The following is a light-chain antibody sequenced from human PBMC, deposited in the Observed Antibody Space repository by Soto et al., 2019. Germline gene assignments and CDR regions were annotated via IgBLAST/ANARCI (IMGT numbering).Light chain of an antibody. CDR1: QSISSY. J-gene: IGKJ4*01. CDR3: QQYNSYSPLT. CDR2: AAS. V-gene: IGKV1-39*01. Sequence: DIQMTQSPSSLSASVGDRVTIPCRSSQSISSYLNWYQQKPGKDPKLLIYAASSLQSGVPSRFSGSGSGTDFTLTISSLQPEDFATYYCQQYNSYSPLTFGGGTKVDIK.